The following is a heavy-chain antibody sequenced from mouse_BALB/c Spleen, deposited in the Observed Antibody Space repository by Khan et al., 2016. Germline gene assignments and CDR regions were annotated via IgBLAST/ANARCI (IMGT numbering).Heavy chain of an antibody. CDR3: AREGLNYDYAMDY. J-gene: IGHJ4*01. V-gene: IGHV1S137*01. CDR1: GYTFTDYA. D-gene: IGHD2-1*01. CDR2: ISTYYGDN. Sequence: VQLVESGAELVRPGVSVKISCKGSGYTFTDYAMHWVKQSHAKNLEWIGVISTYYGDNSYNPKFEGKATMTVDKFSSPAYMELASLTSEDSAIYYCAREGLNYDYAMDYWGQGTSVTVSS.